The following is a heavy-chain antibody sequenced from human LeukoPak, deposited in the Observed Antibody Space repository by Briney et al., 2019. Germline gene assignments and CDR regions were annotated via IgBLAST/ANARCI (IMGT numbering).Heavy chain of an antibody. CDR3: ARSARLRYDC. J-gene: IGHJ4*02. CDR1: GYTFTSYG. D-gene: IGHD5-12*01. V-gene: IGHV1-18*01. CDR2: ISAYNGNT. Sequence: GASVKVSCKASGYTFTSYGISWVRQAPGQGLERMGWISAYNGNTNYAQKLQGRVTMTTDTFTSTAYLELRSLRSDDTAVYYCARSARLRYDCWGQATLVTVYS.